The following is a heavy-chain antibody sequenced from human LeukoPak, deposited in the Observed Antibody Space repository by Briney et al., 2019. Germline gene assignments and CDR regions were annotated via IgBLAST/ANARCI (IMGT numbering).Heavy chain of an antibody. D-gene: IGHD6-13*01. Sequence: SLTASLTCTVSGGSIRRCYQRLIRQPPRTALDLVVSIYYSGSTNYNPSLKSRVTISVDTSKNQFSLKLSSVTAADTAVYYCARCSSSWGLSCNWFDPWGQGTLVTASS. V-gene: IGHV4-59*07. J-gene: IGHJ5*02. CDR2: IYYSGST. CDR3: ARCSSSWGLSCNWFDP. CDR1: GGSIRRCY.